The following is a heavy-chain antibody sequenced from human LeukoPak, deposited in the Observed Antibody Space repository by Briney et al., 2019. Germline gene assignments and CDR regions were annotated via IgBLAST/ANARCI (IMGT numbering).Heavy chain of an antibody. Sequence: SETLSLTCAVYGGSFSDYFWGWIRQPPGKGLEWIGEINHSGRTYYNPSLKSRVTISVDTSKNQFSLNLSSVTAADTAVYYCARDVVVVPAAIHYGMDVWGQGTKVTGSS. CDR2: INHSGRT. CDR1: GGSFSDYF. D-gene: IGHD2-2*01. V-gene: IGHV4-34*01. J-gene: IGHJ6*02. CDR3: ARDVVVVPAAIHYGMDV.